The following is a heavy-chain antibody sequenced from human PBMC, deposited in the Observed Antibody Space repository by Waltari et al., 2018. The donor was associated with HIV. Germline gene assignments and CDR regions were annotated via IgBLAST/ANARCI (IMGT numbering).Heavy chain of an antibody. CDR3: ARLWPPVVAPAAIVPPIWFDS. CDR2: ISYGGRR. Sequence: QVRLPMWGTGLLRPSETLSLTCAVYGGSFSGYYWGWIRQPPGQTLEWVGDISYGGRRNYNPSLASRVTISIDTSKNQFALNLTSVTAADMAIYYWARLWPPVVAPAAIVPPIWFDSWSRGTLVTVSS. D-gene: IGHD2-2*02. V-gene: IGHV4-34*02. CDR1: GGSFSGYY. J-gene: IGHJ5*01.